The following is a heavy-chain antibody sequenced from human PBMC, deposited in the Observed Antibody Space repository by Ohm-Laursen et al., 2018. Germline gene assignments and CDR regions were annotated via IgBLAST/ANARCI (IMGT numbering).Heavy chain of an antibody. J-gene: IGHJ4*02. V-gene: IGHV4-39*01. CDR1: GFTFSSYW. Sequence: LRLSCTASGFTFSSYWMSWVRQAPGKGLEWIGSIYYSGSTYYNPSLKSRVTISVDTSKNQFSLKLSSVTAADTAVYYCARLDTEPRYYDFWSGLTRYFDYWGQGTLVTVSS. CDR3: ARLDTEPRYYDFWSGLTRYFDY. CDR2: IYYSGST. D-gene: IGHD3-3*01.